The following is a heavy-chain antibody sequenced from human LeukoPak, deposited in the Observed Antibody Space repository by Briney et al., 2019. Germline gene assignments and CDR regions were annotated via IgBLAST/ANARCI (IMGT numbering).Heavy chain of an antibody. Sequence: PGGSLRFSCAGSGFTVSNNYLRWVRQAPGKGLVWVSAIYSGGSTYYADSVKGRFTISRDNSKNTLYLQMNSLRAEDTAVYYCARALVGSGYYYSSDYWGQGTLVTVSS. J-gene: IGHJ4*02. CDR3: ARALVGSGYYYSSDY. CDR2: IYSGGST. V-gene: IGHV3-53*01. D-gene: IGHD3-22*01. CDR1: GFTVSNNY.